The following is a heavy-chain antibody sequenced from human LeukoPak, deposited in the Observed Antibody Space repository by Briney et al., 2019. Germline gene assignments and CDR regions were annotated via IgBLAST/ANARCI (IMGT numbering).Heavy chain of an antibody. V-gene: IGHV4-31*03. CDR2: IYYSGST. CDR1: GGSISSGGYY. Sequence: PXXTLSLTCTVSGGSISSGGYYWSWIRQHPGKGLEWIGYIYYSGSTYYNPSLKSRVTISVDTSKNQFSLKLSSVTAADTAVYYCAREGGHGDSSRYYYYGMDVWGQGTTVTVSS. J-gene: IGHJ6*02. D-gene: IGHD4-17*01. CDR3: AREGGHGDSSRYYYYGMDV.